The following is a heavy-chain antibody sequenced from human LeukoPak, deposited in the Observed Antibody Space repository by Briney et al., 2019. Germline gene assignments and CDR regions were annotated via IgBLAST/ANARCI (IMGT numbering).Heavy chain of an antibody. CDR3: AGLFAAAGSY. CDR2: IYYSGST. V-gene: IGHV4-59*01. J-gene: IGHJ4*02. D-gene: IGHD6-13*01. CDR1: GGSISSYY. Sequence: PSETLSLTCTVSGGSISSYYWSWLRHPPGKRVEWIGYIYYSGSTNYPPPLKSRVTIPVDTHKNQFSLKLSSVSGADTAVYYCAGLFAAAGSYWGQGTLVSVSS.